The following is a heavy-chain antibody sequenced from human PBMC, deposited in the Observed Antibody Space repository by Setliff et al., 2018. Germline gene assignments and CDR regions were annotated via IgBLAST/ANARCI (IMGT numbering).Heavy chain of an antibody. CDR2: IYHDGNP. J-gene: IGHJ4*02. CDR3: ARGGGRYHAAD. CDR1: GVSINTLSW. Sequence: SETLSLTCAVSGVSINTLSWWSWVRQSPGTGLEWIGEIYHDGNPKFNPSVHYNPSLRSRATISIDKSTTQFSLKLSSVTVADTAIYYCARGGGRYHAADWGQGTLVTVSS. D-gene: IGHD1-26*01. V-gene: IGHV4-4*02.